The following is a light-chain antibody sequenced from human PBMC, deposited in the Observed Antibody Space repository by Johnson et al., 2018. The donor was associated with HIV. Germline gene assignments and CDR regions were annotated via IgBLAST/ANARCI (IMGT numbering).Light chain of an antibody. CDR2: ENN. J-gene: IGLJ1*01. Sequence: QAVLTQPPSVSAAPGQKVTISCSGSSSNIGNNYVSWYQQLPGTAPKLLIYENNKRPSGIPDRFSGSKSGTSATLGITGLQNGDEADYYCGTWDSSLSVVLGTGTKVTVL. V-gene: IGLV1-51*01. CDR1: SSNIGNNY. CDR3: GTWDSSLSVV.